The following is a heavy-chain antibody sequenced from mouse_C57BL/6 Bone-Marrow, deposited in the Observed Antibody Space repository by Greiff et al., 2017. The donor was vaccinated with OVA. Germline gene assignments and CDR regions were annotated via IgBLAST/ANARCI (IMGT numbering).Heavy chain of an antibody. CDR3: ARSGAYYYGSSPYWYFDV. D-gene: IGHD1-1*01. CDR1: GYTFTSYW. J-gene: IGHJ1*03. CDR2: IYPGSGST. Sequence: VQLQESGAELVKPGASVKMSCKASGYTFTSYWITWVKQRPGQGLEWIGDIYPGSGSTNYNEKFKSKATLTVDTSSSTAYMQLSSLTSEDSAVYYCARSGAYYYGSSPYWYFDVWGTGTTVTVSS. V-gene: IGHV1-55*01.